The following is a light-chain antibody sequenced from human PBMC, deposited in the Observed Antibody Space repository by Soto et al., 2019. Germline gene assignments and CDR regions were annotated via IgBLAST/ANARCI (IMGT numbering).Light chain of an antibody. CDR2: AAS. Sequence: DIQMTQSPSSVSASVGDRVTITCRASQDINSWLTWYQQKPGKAPKLLIYAASSLQSGVPSRFSGSGSETDFTLTISSLQPEDFATYSCQHITTWTFGQGTKVDIK. CDR1: QDINSW. CDR3: QHITTWT. V-gene: IGKV1-12*01. J-gene: IGKJ1*01.